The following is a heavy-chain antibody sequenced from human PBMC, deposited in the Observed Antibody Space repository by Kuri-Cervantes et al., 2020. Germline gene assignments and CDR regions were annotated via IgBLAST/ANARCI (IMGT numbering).Heavy chain of an antibody. Sequence: GESRKILWAASGFTVSNNYMSWVRQASGKELEWVTVIYSCGSTYYADSVKGRFTISRDNSKNTLYLQMISLRAEDTAVYYCARDGELLSRAFDIWGQGTMVTVSS. J-gene: IGHJ3*02. CDR3: ARDGELLSRAFDI. CDR1: GFTVSNNY. V-gene: IGHV3-66*03. D-gene: IGHD1-26*01. CDR2: IYSCGST.